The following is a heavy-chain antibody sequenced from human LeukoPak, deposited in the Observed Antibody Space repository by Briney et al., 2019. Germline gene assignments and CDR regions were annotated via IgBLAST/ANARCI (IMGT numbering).Heavy chain of an antibody. CDR3: AKANYYDNSGYYYFDY. CDR1: GFSFSNYA. Sequence: PGGSLRLSCAASGFSFSNYAKSWVRQAPGKGLEWVSGVSGSGGSTYYADSVQGRFTISRDKSKNTLYLQMNSLRVEDTALYYCAKANYYDNSGYYYFDYWGQGTLVTVSS. CDR2: VSGSGGST. V-gene: IGHV3-23*01. D-gene: IGHD3-22*01. J-gene: IGHJ4*02.